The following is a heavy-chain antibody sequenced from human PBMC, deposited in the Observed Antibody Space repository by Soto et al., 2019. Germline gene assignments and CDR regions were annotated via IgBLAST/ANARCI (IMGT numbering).Heavy chain of an antibody. Sequence: ASVKVSCKASGGTFSSYAISWVRQAPGQGLEWMGGIIPIFGTANYAQKFQGRVTITADESTSTAYMELSSLRSEDTAVYYCARPPEKGGYCSGGSCYSRSHYYYYGMDVWGQGTTVTVSS. V-gene: IGHV1-69*13. J-gene: IGHJ6*02. CDR3: ARPPEKGGYCSGGSCYSRSHYYYYGMDV. CDR2: IIPIFGTA. D-gene: IGHD2-15*01. CDR1: GGTFSSYA.